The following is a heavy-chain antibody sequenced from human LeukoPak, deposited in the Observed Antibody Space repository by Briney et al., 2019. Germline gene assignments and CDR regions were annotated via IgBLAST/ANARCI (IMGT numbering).Heavy chain of an antibody. J-gene: IGHJ5*02. CDR3: ARDLVGVVVPAAIGLFDP. D-gene: IGHD2-2*02. CDR2: ISYDGSNK. Sequence: GGSLRLSCAASGFTFSSYAMHWVRQAPGKGLEWVAVISYDGSNKYYADSVKGRFTISRDNSKNTLYLQMNSLRAEDTAVYYCARDLVGVVVPAAIGLFDPWGQGTLVTVSS. V-gene: IGHV3-30-3*01. CDR1: GFTFSSYA.